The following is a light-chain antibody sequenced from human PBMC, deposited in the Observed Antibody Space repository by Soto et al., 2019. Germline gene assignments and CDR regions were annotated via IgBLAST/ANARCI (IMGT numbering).Light chain of an antibody. V-gene: IGLV2-8*01. J-gene: IGLJ2*01. CDR3: SSYAGSKNFVI. CDR1: SSDVGGYNY. CDR2: EVS. Sequence: QSALTQPPSASGSPRQSVTISCTGTSSDVGGYNYVSWYQQHPGKAPKLMIYEVSKRPSGVPDRFSGSKSGNTASLTVSGLQAEDEDDYYCSSYAGSKNFVIFGGGTKLTVL.